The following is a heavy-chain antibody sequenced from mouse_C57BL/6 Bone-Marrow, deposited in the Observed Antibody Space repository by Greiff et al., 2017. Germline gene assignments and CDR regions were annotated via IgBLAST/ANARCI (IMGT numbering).Heavy chain of an antibody. CDR3: ARRHYYGSSLYAMDY. V-gene: IGHV1-85*01. Sequence: QVQLQQSGPELVKPGASVKLSCKASGYTFTSYDINWVKQRPGQGLEWIGWIYPRDGSTKYNEKFKGKATLTVDTSSRKAYMERHSLTSEDSAVYFCARRHYYGSSLYAMDYWGQGTSVTVSS. J-gene: IGHJ4*01. CDR2: IYPRDGST. D-gene: IGHD1-1*01. CDR1: GYTFTSYD.